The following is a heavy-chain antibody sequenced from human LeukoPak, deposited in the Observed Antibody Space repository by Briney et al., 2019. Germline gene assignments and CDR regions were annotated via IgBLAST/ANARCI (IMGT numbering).Heavy chain of an antibody. V-gene: IGHV1-2*02. CDR3: ARSLREYGSGSYYKDYYYYYYMDV. CDR2: INPNSGGT. Sequence: ASVKVSCKASGYTFTGYYMHWVRQAPGQGLEWMGWINPNSGGTNYAQKFQGRVTMTRDTSISTAYMELSRLRSDDTAVYYCARSLREYGSGSYYKDYYYYYYMDVWGKGTTVTVSS. CDR1: GYTFTGYY. J-gene: IGHJ6*03. D-gene: IGHD3-10*01.